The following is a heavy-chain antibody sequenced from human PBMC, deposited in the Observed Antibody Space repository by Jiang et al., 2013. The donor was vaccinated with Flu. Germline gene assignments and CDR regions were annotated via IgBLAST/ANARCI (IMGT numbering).Heavy chain of an antibody. CDR3: ARAQKDSSSWYFGPQSLGAYYYGMDV. Sequence: SGGTFSSYAISWVRQAPGQGLEWMGRIIPILGIANYAQKFQGRVTITADKSTSTAYMELSSLRSEDTAVYYCARAQKDSSSWYFGPQSLGAYYYGMDVWGQGTTVTVSS. CDR2: IIPILGIA. J-gene: IGHJ6*02. CDR1: GGTFSSYA. D-gene: IGHD6-13*01. V-gene: IGHV1-69*04.